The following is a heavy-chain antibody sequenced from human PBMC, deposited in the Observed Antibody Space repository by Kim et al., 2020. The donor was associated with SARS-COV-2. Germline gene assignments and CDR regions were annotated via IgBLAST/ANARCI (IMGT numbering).Heavy chain of an antibody. Sequence: GGSLRLSCAASGFTFSNAWMSWVRQAPGKGLEWVGRIKSKTDGGTTDYAAPVKGRFTISRDDSKNTLYLQMNSLKTEDTAVYYCTAEYCGGDCYWRDFDYWGQGTLVTVSS. V-gene: IGHV3-15*01. CDR2: IKSKTDGGTT. CDR1: GFTFSNAW. D-gene: IGHD2-21*01. J-gene: IGHJ4*02. CDR3: TAEYCGGDCYWRDFDY.